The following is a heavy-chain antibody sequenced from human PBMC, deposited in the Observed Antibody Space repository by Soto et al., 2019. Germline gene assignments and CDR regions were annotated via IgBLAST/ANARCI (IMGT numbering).Heavy chain of an antibody. CDR1: GFTFSSYS. J-gene: IGHJ6*02. V-gene: IGHV3-21*01. CDR3: ARNDHFRYYGMDV. D-gene: IGHD1-1*01. CDR2: ISSSSSYI. Sequence: PGGSLRLSCAASGFTFSSYSMNWVRQAPGKGLEWVSSISSSSSYIYYADSVKGRFTISRDNAKNSLYLQMNSLRAEDTAVYYCARNDHFRYYGMDVWGQGTTVTVSS.